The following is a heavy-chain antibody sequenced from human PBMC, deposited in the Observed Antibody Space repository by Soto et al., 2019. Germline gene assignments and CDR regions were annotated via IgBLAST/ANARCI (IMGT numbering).Heavy chain of an antibody. J-gene: IGHJ4*02. D-gene: IGHD6-19*01. CDR1: GYTFIDYY. Sequence: QVQLVQSGAEVKKPGASVKVSCEASGYTFIDYYMHWVRQAPGQGFEWMGRISPKSGVTNYAQKFQGRVTMTWDTSLNTAYMELSSLMSEDTAVYYCARPPGYISDWYYFDLWGQGTLVTVSS. V-gene: IGHV1-2*02. CDR3: ARPPGYISDWYYFDL. CDR2: ISPKSGVT.